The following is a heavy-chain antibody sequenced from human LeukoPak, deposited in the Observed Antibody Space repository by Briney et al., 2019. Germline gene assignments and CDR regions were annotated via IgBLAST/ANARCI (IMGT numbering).Heavy chain of an antibody. CDR3: ARGLLNKVLAVAPPVSFDI. D-gene: IGHD6-19*01. CDR2: IIPIFGTA. J-gene: IGHJ3*02. V-gene: IGHV1-69*13. CDR1: GGTFSSYA. Sequence: ASVKVSCKASGGTFSSYAISWVRQAPGQGLEWMGGIIPIFGTANYAQKFQGRVTITADESTSTAYMELSSLRSEDTAVYYCARGLLNKVLAVAPPVSFDIWGQGTMVTVSS.